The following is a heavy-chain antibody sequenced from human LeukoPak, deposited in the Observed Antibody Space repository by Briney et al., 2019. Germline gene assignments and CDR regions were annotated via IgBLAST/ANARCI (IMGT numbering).Heavy chain of an antibody. CDR1: GFTFSSYG. V-gene: IGHV3-23*01. J-gene: IGHJ4*02. D-gene: IGHD6-13*01. Sequence: PGGTLRLSCAASGFTFSSYGMSWVRQAPGKGLEWVSAISGSGGSTYYADSVKGRFTISRDNSKNTLYLQMNSLRAEDTAVYYCARWGRQQLVLDYWGQGTLVTVSS. CDR2: ISGSGGST. CDR3: ARWGRQQLVLDY.